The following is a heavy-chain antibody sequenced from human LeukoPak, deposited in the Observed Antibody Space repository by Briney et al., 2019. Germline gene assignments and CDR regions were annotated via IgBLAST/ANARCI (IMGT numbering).Heavy chain of an antibody. J-gene: IGHJ4*02. Sequence: GGSLRLSCGASGFTFSSFVMSWVRQTPGKGLEWVATITAGGSNTYYADSVKGRFTISRDNSKNTLHLQTNSLRAEDTAVYYCATRGTSATKYFADWGQGTLVSVSS. D-gene: IGHD1-1*01. CDR2: ITAGGSNT. V-gene: IGHV3-23*01. CDR3: ATRGTSATKYFAD. CDR1: GFTFSSFV.